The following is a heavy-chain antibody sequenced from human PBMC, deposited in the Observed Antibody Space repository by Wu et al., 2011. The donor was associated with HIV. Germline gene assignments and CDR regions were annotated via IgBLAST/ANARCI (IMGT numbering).Heavy chain of an antibody. V-gene: IGHV1-18*01. CDR1: DYTFTSYG. CDR2: LSTYNGDT. CDR3: ARLPHRYQLLAYFDY. Sequence: QVQLVQSGAEVKKPGASVKVSCKASDYTFTSYGISWVRQAPGQGLEWMGWLSTYNGDTNYVQKLQGRVTMTTDTSTSTAYMELKSLRSDDTAVYYCARLPHRYQLLAYFDYWAREPWSPSPQ. D-gene: IGHD2-2*01. J-gene: IGHJ4*02.